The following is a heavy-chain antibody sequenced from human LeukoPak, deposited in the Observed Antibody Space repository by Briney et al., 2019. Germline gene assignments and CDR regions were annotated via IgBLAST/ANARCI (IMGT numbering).Heavy chain of an antibody. CDR1: GFTFSTYW. Sequence: GGSLRLSCAASGFTFSTYWMHLVRQVPGKGLVWVSRMNSDGSSRSYADSVQGRFTISRDNAKDTLYLQMNSLRAEDTGVYYCARESYALDLRSLDYWGQGTLVTVSS. V-gene: IGHV3-74*01. D-gene: IGHD1-7*01. CDR2: MNSDGSSR. CDR3: ARESYALDLRSLDY. J-gene: IGHJ4*02.